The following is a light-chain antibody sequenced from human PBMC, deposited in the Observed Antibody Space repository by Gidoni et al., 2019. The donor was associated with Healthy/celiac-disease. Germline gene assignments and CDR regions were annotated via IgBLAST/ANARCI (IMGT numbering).Light chain of an antibody. V-gene: IGKV4-1*01. Sequence: DIVMPQSPASLAVSLGARATINCKSSQSVLYSSNNKNYLAWYQQKPGQPPKLLIYWASTRESGVPDRFSGSGSGTDFTLTIRSLQAEDVAVYYCQQYYSTPQTFGQGTKLEIK. CDR3: QQYYSTPQT. CDR1: QSVLYSSNNKNY. CDR2: WAS. J-gene: IGKJ2*01.